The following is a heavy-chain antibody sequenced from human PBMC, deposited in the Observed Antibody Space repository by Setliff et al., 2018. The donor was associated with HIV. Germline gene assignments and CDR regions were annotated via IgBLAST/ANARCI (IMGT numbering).Heavy chain of an antibody. CDR3: ARKHLINVFDY. CDR1: NGSISTYY. CDR2: IYYNGRP. J-gene: IGHJ4*02. D-gene: IGHD3-16*01. Sequence: SETLSLTCTVSNGSISTYYRSWIRQTPGKGLEWIGYIYYNGRPNYNPSLKSRVTMSVDTSKNQFSLKLTSVIAADTAVYYCARKHLINVFDYWGQGALVTVSS. V-gene: IGHV4-59*01.